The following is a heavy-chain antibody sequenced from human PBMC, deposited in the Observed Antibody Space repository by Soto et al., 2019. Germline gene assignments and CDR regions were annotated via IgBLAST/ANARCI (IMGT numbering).Heavy chain of an antibody. CDR2: INHSGST. D-gene: IGHD2-15*01. CDR1: GGSFRGYY. Sequence: PSETLSLTCAFYGGSFRGYYWSWIRQPPGKGLEWIGEINHSGSTNYNPSLKSRVTISVDTSKNQFSLKLSSVTAADTAVYYCARGLYCSGGSCYPTTKRYYYYYGMDVWGQGTTVTVSS. CDR3: ARGLYCSGGSCYPTTKRYYYYYGMDV. V-gene: IGHV4-34*01. J-gene: IGHJ6*02.